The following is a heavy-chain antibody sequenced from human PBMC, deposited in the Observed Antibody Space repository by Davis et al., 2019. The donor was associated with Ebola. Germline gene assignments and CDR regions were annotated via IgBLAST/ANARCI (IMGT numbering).Heavy chain of an antibody. Sequence: ASVTVSCKASGYTFTSYGISWVRQAPGQGLEWIGWISAYNGNTNYAQKLQGRVTMTTDTSTSTAYMELRSLRSDDTAVYYCARQITMVQTLSWFDPWGQGTLVTVSS. CDR2: ISAYNGNT. V-gene: IGHV1-18*01. D-gene: IGHD3-10*01. CDR3: ARQITMVQTLSWFDP. J-gene: IGHJ5*02. CDR1: GYTFTSYG.